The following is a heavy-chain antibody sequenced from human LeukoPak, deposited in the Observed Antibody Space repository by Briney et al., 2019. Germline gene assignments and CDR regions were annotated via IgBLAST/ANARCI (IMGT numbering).Heavy chain of an antibody. V-gene: IGHV4-4*02. D-gene: IGHD6-19*01. CDR3: ARLGVKDSGPHYYYGMDV. CDR1: GGSISGTNW. CDR2: MHHSGSN. Sequence: PSGTLSLTCAVSGGSISGTNWWTWVRQPPGKGLEWIGEMHHSGSNNYNPSLKSRVTISIDKSKNQFSLKLSSVTAADTAVYYCARLGVKDSGPHYYYGMDVWGQGTTVTVSS. J-gene: IGHJ6*02.